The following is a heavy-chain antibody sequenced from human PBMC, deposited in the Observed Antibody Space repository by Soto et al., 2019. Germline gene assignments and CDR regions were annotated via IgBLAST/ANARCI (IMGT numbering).Heavy chain of an antibody. CDR1: GFTFTNAW. Sequence: PGGSLRLSCAASGFTFTNAWMSWVRQAPGKGLEWVARIKSKTDGGTTDYATPVKGRFTISRDDSKSIAYLQMNSLKTEDTAVYFCTKRYFGGLDAFDIWGQGTMVTV. CDR2: IKSKTDGGTT. D-gene: IGHD3-9*01. CDR3: TKRYFGGLDAFDI. V-gene: IGHV3-15*01. J-gene: IGHJ3*02.